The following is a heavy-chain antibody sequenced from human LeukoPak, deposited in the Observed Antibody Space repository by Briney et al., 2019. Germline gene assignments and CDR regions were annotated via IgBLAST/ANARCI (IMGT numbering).Heavy chain of an antibody. CDR1: GFTFARSE. CDR3: ARAGDKGTANWYFDL. CDR2: SSM. Sequence: GGSLRLSCAAAGFTFARSEMNLVRQAPGKGLEWISSSSMYYADSVKGRFTISRENAKQTLYLQMNSLRPEDTAVYYCARAGDKGTANWYFDLWGRGTQVTVSS. D-gene: IGHD2-21*01. V-gene: IGHV3-48*03. J-gene: IGHJ2*01.